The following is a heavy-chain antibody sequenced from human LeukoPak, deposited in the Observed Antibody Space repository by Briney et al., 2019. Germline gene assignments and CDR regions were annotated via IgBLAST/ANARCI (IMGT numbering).Heavy chain of an antibody. V-gene: IGHV1-58*02. CDR1: GFTFTTSA. D-gene: IGHD3-10*01. Sequence: SVKVSCKASGFTFTTSAIQWVRQARGQRLEWIGWIVGGSGNTNYAQKFQERVTITRDMSTSTAYMELSSVTAADTAVYYCARGGPPSYYYGSGSRYYFDYWGQGTLVTVSS. CDR2: IVGGSGNT. J-gene: IGHJ4*02. CDR3: ARGGPPSYYYGSGSRYYFDY.